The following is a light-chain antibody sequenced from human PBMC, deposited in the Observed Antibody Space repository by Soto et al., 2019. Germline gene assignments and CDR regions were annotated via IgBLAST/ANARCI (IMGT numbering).Light chain of an antibody. CDR1: QSVSSN. Sequence: EIVMTQSPATLSVSPGERAILSCRASQSVSSNLAWYQHKSGQAPRLLIYRASARATGIPARFSGSGSGTEFTLTISSLQSEDFAVYYCQQYNNWYTCGQGTKLEI. J-gene: IGKJ2*01. CDR3: QQYNNWYT. CDR2: RAS. V-gene: IGKV3-15*01.